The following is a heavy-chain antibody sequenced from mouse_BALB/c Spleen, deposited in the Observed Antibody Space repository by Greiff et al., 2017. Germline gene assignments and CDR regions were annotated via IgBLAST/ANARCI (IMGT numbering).Heavy chain of an antibody. V-gene: IGHV14-3*02. J-gene: IGHJ4*01. Sequence: VQLQQSGAELVKPGASVKLSCTASGFNITDTYMHWVKQRPEQGLEWIGRIDPANGNTKYDPKFQGKATITADTSSNTAYLQLSSLTSEDTAVYYGAWGGNYGAMDYWGQGTSVTVSS. CDR2: IDPANGNT. D-gene: IGHD2-1*01. CDR1: GFNITDTY. CDR3: AWGGNYGAMDY.